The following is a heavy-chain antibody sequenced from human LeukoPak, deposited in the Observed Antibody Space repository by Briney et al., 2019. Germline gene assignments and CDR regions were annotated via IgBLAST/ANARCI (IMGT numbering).Heavy chain of an antibody. CDR1: GFTFGDYA. D-gene: IGHD3-9*01. CDR2: IRSKAYGGTT. J-gene: IGHJ3*02. CDR3: TSRDDIFTRGAFDI. V-gene: IGHV3-49*04. Sequence: GGSLRLSCTASGFTFGDYAMSWVRQAPGKGLEWVGFIRSKAYGGTTEYAASVKGRFTISRDDSKSIAYLQMNSLKTEDTAVYYCTSRDDIFTRGAFDIWGQGTMVTVSS.